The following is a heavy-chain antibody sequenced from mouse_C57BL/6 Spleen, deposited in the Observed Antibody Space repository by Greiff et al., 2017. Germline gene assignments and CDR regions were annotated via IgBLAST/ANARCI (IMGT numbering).Heavy chain of an antibody. CDR2: IYPGDGDT. D-gene: IGHD1-1*01. J-gene: IGHJ2*01. CDR3: AREITTVVATREPYFDY. Sequence: QVQLQQSGPELVKPGASVKISCKASGYAFSSSWMNWVKQRPGKGLEWIGRIYPGDGDTNYNGKFKGKATLTADKSSSTAYMQLSSLTSEDSAVYFCAREITTVVATREPYFDYWGQGTTLTVSS. V-gene: IGHV1-82*01. CDR1: GYAFSSSW.